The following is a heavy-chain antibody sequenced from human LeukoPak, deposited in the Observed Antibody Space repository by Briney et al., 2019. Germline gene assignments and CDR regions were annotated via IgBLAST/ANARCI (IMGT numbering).Heavy chain of an antibody. Sequence: AGGSLRLSCAASGFTFSSHSMNWVRQAPGKGLEWVSSISSSSSYTYYADSVKGRFTISRDNAKNSLYLQMNSLRAEDTAVYYCARDRSERFGELVVWFDPWGQGTLVTVSS. J-gene: IGHJ5*02. V-gene: IGHV3-21*01. CDR1: GFTFSSHS. CDR2: ISSSSSYT. D-gene: IGHD3-10*01. CDR3: ARDRSERFGELVVWFDP.